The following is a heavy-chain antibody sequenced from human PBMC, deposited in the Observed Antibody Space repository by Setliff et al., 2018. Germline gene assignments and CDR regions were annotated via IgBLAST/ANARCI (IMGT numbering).Heavy chain of an antibody. J-gene: IGHJ4*02. V-gene: IGHV1-18*01. D-gene: IGHD2-2*01. Sequence: ASVKVSCKSSGFTFTDYGITWVRQVPGQGLEWMGWINNYNFNTQYAQKFQDRVTLTTDTSTSTAYLELRSLGSDDTAVYYCSRLVRYCTTTTCQRASGGEFWGQGTLVTVSS. CDR1: GFTFTDYG. CDR2: INNYNFNT. CDR3: SRLVRYCTTTTCQRASGGEF.